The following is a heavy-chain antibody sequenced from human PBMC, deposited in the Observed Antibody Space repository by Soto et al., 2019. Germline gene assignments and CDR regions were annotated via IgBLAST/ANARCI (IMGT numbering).Heavy chain of an antibody. V-gene: IGHV1-46*03. Sequence: GASVKVSCKASGYTFTTYYIHWVRQAPGQGLEWMGIINPSSGSAGYAQKFQVSVTMTRDTPTNTFYMELSSLRSEDTAVYYCARGKDLPYYYYGKDVWGQGTTVTVSS. CDR1: GYTFTTYY. CDR3: ARGKDLPYYYYGKDV. J-gene: IGHJ6*02. CDR2: INPSSGSA.